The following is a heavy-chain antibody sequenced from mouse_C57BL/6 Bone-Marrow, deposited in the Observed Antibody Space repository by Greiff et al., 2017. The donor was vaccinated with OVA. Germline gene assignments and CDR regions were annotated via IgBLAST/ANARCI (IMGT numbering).Heavy chain of an antibody. CDR2: IYPRSGNT. Sequence: VQLVESGAELARPGASVKLSCKASGYTFTSYGISWVKQRTGQGLEWIGEIYPRSGNTYYNEKFKGKATLTADKSSSTAYMELRSLTSEDSAVYFCARDGGQYFDVWGTGTTVTVSS. J-gene: IGHJ1*03. V-gene: IGHV1-81*01. CDR1: GYTFTSYG. D-gene: IGHD3-3*01. CDR3: ARDGGQYFDV.